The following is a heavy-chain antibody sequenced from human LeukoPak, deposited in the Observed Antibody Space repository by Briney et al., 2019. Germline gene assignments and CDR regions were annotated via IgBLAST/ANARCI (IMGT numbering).Heavy chain of an antibody. J-gene: IGHJ4*02. Sequence: ASVKVSSKASGYTFTSYYMHWVRQAPGQGLEWMGIINPSGGSTSYAQKFQGRVTMTRDTSTSTVYMELSSLRSEDTAVYYCARVAVNRVPDYWGQGTLVTVSS. D-gene: IGHD6-19*01. CDR1: GYTFTSYY. CDR3: ARVAVNRVPDY. CDR2: INPSGGST. V-gene: IGHV1-46*01.